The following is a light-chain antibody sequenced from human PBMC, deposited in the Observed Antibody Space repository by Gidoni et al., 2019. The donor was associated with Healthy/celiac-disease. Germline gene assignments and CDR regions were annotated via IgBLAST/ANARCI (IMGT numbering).Light chain of an antibody. V-gene: IGKV3-20*01. CDR3: QQYGSSP. Sequence: EIVLTQSPGTLSLSPGERATLSCRASQRVSSSYLAWYQQKPGQAPRLLIYGASSRATGIPDRFSGSGSGTDFTLTISRLEPEDFAVYYCQQYGSSPFXGXTKVEIK. CDR2: GAS. J-gene: IGKJ4*01. CDR1: QRVSSSY.